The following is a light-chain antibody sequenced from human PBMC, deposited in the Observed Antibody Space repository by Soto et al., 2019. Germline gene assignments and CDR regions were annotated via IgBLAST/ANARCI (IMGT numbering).Light chain of an antibody. CDR2: EVT. Sequence: QSALTQPPSASGSPGQSVTISCTGTSSDVGDYNYVSWYQPHPGTAPKLMIYEVTKRPSGVPDRFSGSKSGNTASLTVSGLQAEDEAAYYCSSYAGSNNWVFGGGTKLTVL. CDR1: SSDVGDYNY. CDR3: SSYAGSNNWV. J-gene: IGLJ3*02. V-gene: IGLV2-8*01.